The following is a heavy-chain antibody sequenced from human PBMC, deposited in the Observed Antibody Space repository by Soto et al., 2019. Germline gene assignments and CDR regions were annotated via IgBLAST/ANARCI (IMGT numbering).Heavy chain of an antibody. Sequence: SETLSLTCTVSGGSISSSSYYWGWIRQPPGKGLEWIGSIYYSGSTYYNPSLKSRVTISVDTSKNQFSLKLSSVTAADTAVYYCARQGLQLWGQNSIDPWGQGTLVTVSS. D-gene: IGHD5-18*01. CDR1: GGSISSSSYY. CDR2: IYYSGST. V-gene: IGHV4-39*01. J-gene: IGHJ5*02. CDR3: ARQGLQLWGQNSIDP.